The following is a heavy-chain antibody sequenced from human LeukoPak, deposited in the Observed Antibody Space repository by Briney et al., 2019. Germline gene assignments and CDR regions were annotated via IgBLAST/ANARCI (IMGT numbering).Heavy chain of an antibody. V-gene: IGHV4-59*11. D-gene: IGHD6-19*01. CDR1: GGSISSHY. CDR2: IYYSGST. Sequence: SETLSLTCTVSGGSISSHYWSWIRQPPGKGLEWIGYIYYSGSTNYNPSLKSRVTISVDTSKNQFSLELSSVTAADTAVYYCARVGYSGGYYYMDVWGKGTTVTVSS. J-gene: IGHJ6*03. CDR3: ARVGYSGGYYYMDV.